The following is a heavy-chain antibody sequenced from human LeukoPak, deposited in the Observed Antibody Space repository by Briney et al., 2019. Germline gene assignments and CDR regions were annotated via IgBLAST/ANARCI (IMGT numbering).Heavy chain of an antibody. CDR3: ARELPAPAPHKYFDY. CDR2: IVPIFGTA. Sequence: ASVKVSCKASGGTFSSYSISWVRQAPGQGLEWMGGIVPIFGTADYAQKFQGRVTITADESTSTAYMELSSLRSEDTAVYYCARELPAPAPHKYFDYWGQGTLVTVSS. CDR1: GGTFSSYS. D-gene: IGHD1-14*01. V-gene: IGHV1-69*13. J-gene: IGHJ4*02.